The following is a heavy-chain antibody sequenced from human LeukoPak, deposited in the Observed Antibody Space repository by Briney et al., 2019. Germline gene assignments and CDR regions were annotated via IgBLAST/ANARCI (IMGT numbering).Heavy chain of an antibody. J-gene: IGHJ4*02. Sequence: SETLSLTCTVSGGSISSRSFYWSWIRQPPGKGLEWIGEINHSGSTNYNPSLKSRVTISVDTSKNQFSLKLSSVTAADTAVYYCARGVSEYSYWGQGTLVTVSS. CDR1: GGSISSRSFY. V-gene: IGHV4-39*07. CDR2: INHSGST. CDR3: ARGVSEYSY. D-gene: IGHD6-6*01.